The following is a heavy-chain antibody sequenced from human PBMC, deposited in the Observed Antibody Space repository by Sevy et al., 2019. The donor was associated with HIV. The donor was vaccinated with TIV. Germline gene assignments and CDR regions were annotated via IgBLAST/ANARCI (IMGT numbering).Heavy chain of an antibody. CDR2: ISRSAYYT. CDR1: GFTFSNYA. D-gene: IGHD3-22*01. V-gene: IGHV3-23*01. Sequence: GGSLRLSCAASGFTFSNYAMSWVRQAPGKGLEWVSGISRSAYYTYYADSVKGRFTISRDNSKNALYLQMNSLRAEDTAVYYCTKEGEGYNYDSSGSFGLWGQGTLVTVSS. J-gene: IGHJ1*01. CDR3: TKEGEGYNYDSSGSFGL.